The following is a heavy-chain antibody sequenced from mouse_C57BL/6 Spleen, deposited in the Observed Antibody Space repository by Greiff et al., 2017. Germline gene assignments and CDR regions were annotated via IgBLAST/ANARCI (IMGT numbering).Heavy chain of an antibody. Sequence: QVQLQQSGPELVKPGASVKISCKASGYAFSSSWMNWVKQRPGKGLEWIGRIYPGDGDTNYNGKFKGKATLTADKSSSTAYMQLSSLTSEDSAVYFCAREDWTARGCAYGGQGTLVTVSA. CDR2: IYPGDGDT. CDR3: AREDWTARGCAY. CDR1: GYAFSSSW. D-gene: IGHD3-2*01. J-gene: IGHJ3*01. V-gene: IGHV1-82*01.